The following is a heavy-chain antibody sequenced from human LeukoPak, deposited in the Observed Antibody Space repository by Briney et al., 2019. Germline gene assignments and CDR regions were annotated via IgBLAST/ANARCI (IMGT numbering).Heavy chain of an antibody. J-gene: IGHJ4*02. D-gene: IGHD1-14*01. V-gene: IGHV1-46*01. CDR3: ARGGLGKPIDY. Sequence: ASVKVSCKASGYIFTNYYMHWVRQAPGQGLEWMGTINPSGGSTTYAQKFQGRVTMTRDTSTSTVYMELSSLRSEDTAVYYCARGGLGKPIDYWGQGTLVTVSS. CDR2: INPSGGST. CDR1: GYIFTNYY.